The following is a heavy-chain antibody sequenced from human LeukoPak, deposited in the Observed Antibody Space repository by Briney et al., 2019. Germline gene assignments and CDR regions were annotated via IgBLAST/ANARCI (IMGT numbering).Heavy chain of an antibody. J-gene: IGHJ4*02. D-gene: IGHD4-17*01. Sequence: GGSLRLSCEASGFTFTNAWMIWVRQAPGKGPEWLGRIKSKRDGGAIDYAAPVKGRFTISRDDSKSTLYLQMNSLKTEDTAVYYCTTTSDYGDHKRWGQGTLVTVSS. CDR2: IKSKRDGGAI. CDR1: GFTFTNAW. V-gene: IGHV3-15*01. CDR3: TTTSDYGDHKR.